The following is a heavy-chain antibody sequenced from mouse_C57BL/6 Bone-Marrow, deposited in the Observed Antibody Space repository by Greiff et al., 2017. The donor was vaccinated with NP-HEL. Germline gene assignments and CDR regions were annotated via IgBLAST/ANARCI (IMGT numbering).Heavy chain of an antibody. CDR1: GYAFSSYW. CDR3: AVLLRWYFDV. CDR2: IYPGDGDT. Sequence: QVQLQQSGAELVKPGASVKISCKASGYAFSSYWMNWVKQRPGKGLEWIGPIYPGDGDTNYNGKFKGKATLTADKSSSTAYMQLSSLTADDSAVYFCAVLLRWYFDVWGTGTTVTVSS. J-gene: IGHJ1*03. V-gene: IGHV1-80*01. D-gene: IGHD1-1*01.